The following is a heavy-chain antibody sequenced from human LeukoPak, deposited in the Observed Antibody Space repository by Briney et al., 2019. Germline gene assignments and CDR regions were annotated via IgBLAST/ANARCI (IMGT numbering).Heavy chain of an antibody. V-gene: IGHV4-39*01. Sequence: SETLSLTCTVSGGSISSSSYYWGWIRQPPGKGLEWIGSIYYSGSTYYNPSLKSRVTISVDTSKNQFSLKLSSATAADTAVYYCALYDFWSGDNAFDIWGQGTMVTVSS. D-gene: IGHD3-3*01. CDR2: IYYSGST. CDR3: ALYDFWSGDNAFDI. CDR1: GGSISSSSYY. J-gene: IGHJ3*02.